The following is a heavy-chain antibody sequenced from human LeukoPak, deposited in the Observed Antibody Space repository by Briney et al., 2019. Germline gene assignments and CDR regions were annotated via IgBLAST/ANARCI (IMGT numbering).Heavy chain of an antibody. V-gene: IGHV3-74*01. J-gene: IGHJ4*02. CDR2: INSDGSST. CDR3: ARSTRYDFWSGYHPFDY. D-gene: IGHD3-3*01. CDR1: GFTFSSYW. Sequence: PGGSLRLSCAASGFTFSSYWMHWVRQAPGKGLVWVSRINSDGSSTSYADSVKGRFTISRDNAKNTLYLQMNSLRAEDTAVYYCARSTRYDFWSGYHPFDYWGQGTLVTVSS.